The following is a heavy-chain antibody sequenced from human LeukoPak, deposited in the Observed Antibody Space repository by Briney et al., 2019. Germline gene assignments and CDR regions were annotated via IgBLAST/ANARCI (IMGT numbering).Heavy chain of an antibody. Sequence: GASVKVSCKASGYTFTGYYMHWVRQAPGQGLEWMGWINPNSGGTNYAQKFQGRVTMTRDTSISTAYMELSRLRSDDTAVYYCAREWNSIWQGWFDPWGQGTLVTVSS. CDR2: INPNSGGT. D-gene: IGHD2/OR15-2a*01. V-gene: IGHV1-2*02. J-gene: IGHJ5*02. CDR3: AREWNSIWQGWFDP. CDR1: GYTFTGYY.